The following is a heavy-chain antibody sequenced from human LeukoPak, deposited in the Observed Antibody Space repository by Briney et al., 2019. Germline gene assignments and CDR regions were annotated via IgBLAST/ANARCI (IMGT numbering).Heavy chain of an antibody. V-gene: IGHV3-7*01. J-gene: IGHJ4*02. CDR1: GFTFSSYR. Sequence: GGSLRLSCAASGFTFSSYRMSWVRQAPGKGLEWVANIKQDGSEKYYVDSVKGRFTISRDNAKNSLYLQMNSLRAEDTAVYYCAGSDYDYFDYWGQGTLVTVSS. D-gene: IGHD5-12*01. CDR3: AGSDYDYFDY. CDR2: IKQDGSEK.